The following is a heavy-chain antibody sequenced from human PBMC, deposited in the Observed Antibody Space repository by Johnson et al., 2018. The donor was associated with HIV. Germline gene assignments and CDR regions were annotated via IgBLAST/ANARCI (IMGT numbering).Heavy chain of an antibody. Sequence: VQLVESGGGLVQPGRSLRLSCAASGFTFDDYAMHWVRQAPGKGLEWVSVINAGGDTYYADSVKGRFTISRDRSKNTVSLQMNSLRVEDTAVYYCARDDRPDGFDIWGQGTMVTVSS. CDR2: INAGGDT. D-gene: IGHD1-14*01. CDR3: ARDDRPDGFDI. J-gene: IGHJ3*02. V-gene: IGHV3-66*01. CDR1: GFTFDDYA.